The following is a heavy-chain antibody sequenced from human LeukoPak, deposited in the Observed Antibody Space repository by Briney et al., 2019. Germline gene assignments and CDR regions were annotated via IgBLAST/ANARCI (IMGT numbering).Heavy chain of an antibody. J-gene: IGHJ4*02. V-gene: IGHV1-46*01. CDR1: GYTFTNNY. CDR3: ARDQEGFDY. Sequence: ASVKVSCKASGYTFTNNYLRWVRQAPGQGLEWMGMIYPRDGSTSYAQNFQGRVTVTRDTSTTTVHMELRGLRSEDTAVYYCARDQEGFDYWGQGTVVTVSP. CDR2: IYPRDGST.